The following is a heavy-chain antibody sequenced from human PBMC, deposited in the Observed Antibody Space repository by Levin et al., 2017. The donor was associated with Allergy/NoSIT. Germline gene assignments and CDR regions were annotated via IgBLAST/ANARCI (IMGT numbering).Heavy chain of an antibody. V-gene: IGHV4-59*01. Sequence: SETLSLTCTVSGGSINGYYWSWIRQPPGKGLEWIGYVFSSGTINYKPSLYSRVTISVDTSKNQFSLELHPVTAADTAVYYCARGTETVNYFDYWGQGTLVTVSS. D-gene: IGHD1-1*01. CDR2: VFSSGTI. CDR3: ARGTETVNYFDY. CDR1: GGSINGYY. J-gene: IGHJ4*02.